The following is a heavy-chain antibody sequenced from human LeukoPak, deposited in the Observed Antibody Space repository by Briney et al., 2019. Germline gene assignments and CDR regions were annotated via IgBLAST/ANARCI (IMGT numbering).Heavy chain of an antibody. CDR2: IYWNSGGT. J-gene: IGHJ4*02. D-gene: IGHD4-17*01. V-gene: IGHV3-20*04. CDR3: ARDTTVTTWVSYYFDY. Sequence: SGGSLRLSCAASGFTSNDHAMHWIRQIPGKGLEWVSGIYWNSGGTGYADSVKGRFTISRDNAKNSLYLQMNSLRAEDTAVYYCARDTTVTTWVSYYFDYWGQGTLVTVSS. CDR1: GFTSNDHA.